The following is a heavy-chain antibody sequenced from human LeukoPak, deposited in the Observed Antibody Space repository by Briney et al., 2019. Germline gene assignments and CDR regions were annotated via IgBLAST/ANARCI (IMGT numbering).Heavy chain of an antibody. D-gene: IGHD3-10*01. J-gene: IGHJ6*02. Sequence: GGSLRLACAASGFTVDDYARHWVRQAPGKGLEWVAGISWDSGSIGYGDSVKGRFTISRDNAKNSLYLQMNSLRAEDTALYYCAKVYGSGTYGYYYGMDVWGQGTTVTVSS. V-gene: IGHV3-9*01. CDR1: GFTVDDYA. CDR3: AKVYGSGTYGYYYGMDV. CDR2: ISWDSGSI.